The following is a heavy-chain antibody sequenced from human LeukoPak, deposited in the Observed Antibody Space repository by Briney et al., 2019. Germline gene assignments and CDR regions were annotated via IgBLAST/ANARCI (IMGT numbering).Heavy chain of an antibody. J-gene: IGHJ4*02. CDR2: ISGSGGST. CDR3: AKDPGLLFVVVPAAIEDHIDY. V-gene: IGHV3-23*01. Sequence: GGSLRLSCAASGFTFSSYAMSWVRQAPGKGLEWVSAISGSGGSTYYADSVKGRFTISRDNSKNTLYLHMTSLRAEDTAVYYCAKDPGLLFVVVPAAIEDHIDYWGQGTLVTVSS. D-gene: IGHD2-2*01. CDR1: GFTFSSYA.